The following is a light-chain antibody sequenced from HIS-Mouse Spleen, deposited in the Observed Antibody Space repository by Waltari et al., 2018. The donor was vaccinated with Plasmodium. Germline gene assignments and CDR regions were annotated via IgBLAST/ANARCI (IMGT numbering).Light chain of an antibody. CDR2: DAS. V-gene: IGKV3-11*01. J-gene: IGKJ4*01. CDR1: QSVSSY. CDR3: QQRSNWPPT. Sequence: EIVLTQSPATLSLSPGARATHSCRASQSVSSYLAWYQQKPGQAPRLLIYDASNRATGIPARFSGSGSGTDFTLTISSLEPEDFAVYYCQQRSNWPPTFGGGTKVEIK.